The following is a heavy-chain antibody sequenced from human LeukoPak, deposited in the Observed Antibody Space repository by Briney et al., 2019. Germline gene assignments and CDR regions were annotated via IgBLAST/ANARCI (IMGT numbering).Heavy chain of an antibody. J-gene: IGHJ4*02. CDR1: GFAFSSHW. Sequence: GGSLRLSCAASGFAFSSHWMHWVRQAPGKGLVWVSHVKNDGSSTNYADSVRGRFTISRDNAKNTLYLQMNSLRAEDTAVYYCARGNDYWSGYIDYWGQGALVTVSS. CDR3: ARGNDYWSGYIDY. D-gene: IGHD3-3*01. V-gene: IGHV3-74*01. CDR2: VKNDGSST.